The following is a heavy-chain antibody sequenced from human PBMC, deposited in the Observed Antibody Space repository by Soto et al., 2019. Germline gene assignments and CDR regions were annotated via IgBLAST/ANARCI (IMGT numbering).Heavy chain of an antibody. V-gene: IGHV4-39*01. CDR1: GESISSRSYY. CDR2: IYYSGRT. CDR3: ARQRTTVVTQAYFDH. Sequence: NPSETLSLTCIVSGESISSRSYYWGWIRQPPGKGLEWIGSIYYSGRTYYNPSFKSRVTISIDTSKNQFSLKLSSVTATDTAVYYCARQRTTVVTQAYFDHWGQGALVTVSS. J-gene: IGHJ4*02. D-gene: IGHD2-21*02.